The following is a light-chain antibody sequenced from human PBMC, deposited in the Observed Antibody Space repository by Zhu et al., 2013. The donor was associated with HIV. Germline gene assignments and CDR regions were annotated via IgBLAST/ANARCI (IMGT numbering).Light chain of an antibody. CDR2: DNN. CDR1: SSNIGMSY. CDR3: GTWDSSLSAGV. J-gene: IGLJ3*02. Sequence: QSVLTQPPSVSAAPGQKVTISCSGSSSNIGMSYVSWYQQFPGTAPKLLIYDNNKRPSGIPDRFSGSKSGTSATLDITELQSGDEADYYCGTWDSSLSAGVFGGGTKLTVL. V-gene: IGLV1-51*01.